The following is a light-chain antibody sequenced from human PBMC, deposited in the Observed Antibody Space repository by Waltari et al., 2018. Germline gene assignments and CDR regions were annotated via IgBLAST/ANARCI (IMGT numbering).Light chain of an antibody. Sequence: DIQMTQSPSSLSASVGDRVTIPCRASQSISSYLNWYQQKPGKAPKLLIYAASSLQSGVPSRFSGSGSGTDFTLTISSLQPEDFATYYCQQSYVTWTFGQGTKVEIK. J-gene: IGKJ1*01. V-gene: IGKV1-39*01. CDR3: QQSYVTWT. CDR2: AAS. CDR1: QSISSY.